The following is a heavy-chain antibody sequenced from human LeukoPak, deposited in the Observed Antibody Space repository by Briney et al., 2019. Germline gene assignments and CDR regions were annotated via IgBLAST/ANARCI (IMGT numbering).Heavy chain of an antibody. CDR1: GYPFTNYY. CDR3: ARDPGSVVRSDY. J-gene: IGHJ4*02. CDR2: INPNSGGT. V-gene: IGHV1-2*02. D-gene: IGHD4-23*01. Sequence: GASVKVSCKASGYPFTNYYIHWVRQAPGQGLEWMGWINPNSGGTNYAQKFQGRVTMTRDTSISTAYMELSRLRSDDTAVYYCARDPGSVVRSDYWGQGTLVTVSS.